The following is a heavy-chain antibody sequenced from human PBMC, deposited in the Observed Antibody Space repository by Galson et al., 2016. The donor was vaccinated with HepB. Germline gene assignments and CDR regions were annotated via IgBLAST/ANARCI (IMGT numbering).Heavy chain of an antibody. J-gene: IGHJ4*02. CDR3: ATYYDSSGHDN. D-gene: IGHD3-22*01. CDR1: GRSINSGSYY. CDR2: IYYSGSP. Sequence: SETLSLTCTVSGRSINSGSYYWSWIRQPPGKELEWIGYIYYSGSPNYNPSLKSRVIISVDTSKNQFSLKLNSVTAADTAMYYCATYYDSSGHDNWGRGTLVTLSS. V-gene: IGHV4-61*01.